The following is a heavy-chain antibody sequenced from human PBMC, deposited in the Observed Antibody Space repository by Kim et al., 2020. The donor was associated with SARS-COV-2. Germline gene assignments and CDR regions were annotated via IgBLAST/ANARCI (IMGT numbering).Heavy chain of an antibody. CDR3: AKVERITMVRGVIITPIDY. J-gene: IGHJ4*02. CDR2: ISGSGGST. Sequence: GGSLRLSCAASGFTFSSYAMSWVRHAPGRGLEWVSAISGSGGSTYYADSVKGRFTISRDNSKNTLYLQMNSLRAEDTAVYYCAKVERITMVRGVIITPIDYWGQGTLVTVSS. D-gene: IGHD3-10*01. V-gene: IGHV3-23*01. CDR1: GFTFSSYA.